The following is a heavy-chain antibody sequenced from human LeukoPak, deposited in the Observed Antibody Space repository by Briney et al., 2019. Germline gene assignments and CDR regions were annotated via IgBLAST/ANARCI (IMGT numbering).Heavy chain of an antibody. CDR1: GASIRSYF. Sequence: SETLSLTCTVSGASIRSYFWSWIRQPPGKGLEWIGYIYYSGTTNHNPSLKSRVTISVDTSKNQFSLKLSSVTAADTAVYYCAREGIACGGDCYSIPYWGQGTLVTVSS. CDR2: IYYSGTT. CDR3: AREGIACGGDCYSIPY. J-gene: IGHJ4*02. D-gene: IGHD2-21*02. V-gene: IGHV4-59*12.